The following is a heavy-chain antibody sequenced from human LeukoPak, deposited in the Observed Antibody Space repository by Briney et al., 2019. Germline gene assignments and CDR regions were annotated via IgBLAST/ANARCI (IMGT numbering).Heavy chain of an antibody. J-gene: IGHJ6*01. CDR2: SSNKANSYTT. CDR1: QFTLSDHF. D-gene: IGHD2-2*01. CDR3: ARAPYALHV. Sequence: GGSLRLSRAASQFTLSDHFMDWVRQAPGKGGEWVGRSSNKANSYTTQYASYVKGRFTISKDDSKNSLFLQINSLKIEDTAVYYCARAPYALHVWGQGTTVIVSS. V-gene: IGHV3-72*01.